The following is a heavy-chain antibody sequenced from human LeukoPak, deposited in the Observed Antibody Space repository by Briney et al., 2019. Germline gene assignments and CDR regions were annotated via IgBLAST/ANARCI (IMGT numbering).Heavy chain of an antibody. D-gene: IGHD3-22*01. CDR3: AREAYYDSSGYYSDY. CDR2: ISAYNGNT. J-gene: IGHJ4*02. CDR1: GYTFTSYG. V-gene: IGHV1-18*01. Sequence: ASVKVSCKASGYTFTSYGISWVRQAPGQGLEWMGWISAYNGNTNYAQKLQGRVTVTTDTSTSTAYMELGSLRSDDTAVYYCAREAYYDSSGYYSDYWGQGTLVTVSS.